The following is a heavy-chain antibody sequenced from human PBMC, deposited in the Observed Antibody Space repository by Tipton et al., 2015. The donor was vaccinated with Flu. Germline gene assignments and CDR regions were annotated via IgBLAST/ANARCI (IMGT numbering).Heavy chain of an antibody. J-gene: IGHJ4*02. D-gene: IGHD2-21*02. CDR3: ARGGLGYCGGDCQIQFDY. CDR2: IWYDGGNK. CDR1: GFTFSSYG. Sequence: LSLTCTASGFTFSSYGMHWVRQAPGKGLEWVAVIWYDGGNKYYADSVKGRFTISRDNSNNTLYLLMNSLRAEDTAVYYCARGGLGYCGGDCQIQFDYWGQGTLVTVSS. V-gene: IGHV3-33*01.